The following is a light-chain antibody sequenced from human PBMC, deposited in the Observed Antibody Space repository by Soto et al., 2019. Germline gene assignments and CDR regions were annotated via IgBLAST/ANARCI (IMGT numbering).Light chain of an antibody. V-gene: IGKV1-39*01. CDR3: QQSYSMPPIT. CDR1: QNINSK. J-gene: IGKJ5*01. Sequence: DIEMTQSPSSLSASVGDIVTITCRASQNINSKLNWYQQKPGKAPMLLIYGASILQSGVPSRFGGSGSGTDFNLTISSLQPEDFATYYSQQSYSMPPITFGQGTRLEI. CDR2: GAS.